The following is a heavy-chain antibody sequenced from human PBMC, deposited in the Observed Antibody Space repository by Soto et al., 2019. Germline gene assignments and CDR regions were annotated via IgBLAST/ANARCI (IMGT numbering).Heavy chain of an antibody. Sequence: QVQLQESGPGLVKPSETLSLTCTVSGGSISRYYWSWIRQPPGKGLEWIGYIYYSGSTNYNPSLKSRVTISVDTSKNQFYLTLSSVTAADTAVYYCARRWGGTFDYWGQGTLVTVS. CDR3: ARRWGGTFDY. CDR2: IYYSGST. CDR1: GGSISRYY. V-gene: IGHV4-59*01. J-gene: IGHJ4*02. D-gene: IGHD2-21*01.